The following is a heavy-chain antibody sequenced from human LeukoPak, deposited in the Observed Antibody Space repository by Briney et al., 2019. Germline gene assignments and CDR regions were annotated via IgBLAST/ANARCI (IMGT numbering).Heavy chain of an antibody. Sequence: ASVKVSCKASGYTFTGYYIHWVRQAPGQGLEWMGWISAYNGNTNYAQKLQGRVTMTTDTSTSTAYMELRSLRSDDTAVYYCARDEYYYDSSGYHDAFDIWGQGTMVTVSS. D-gene: IGHD3-22*01. V-gene: IGHV1-18*04. CDR1: GYTFTGYY. J-gene: IGHJ3*02. CDR3: ARDEYYYDSSGYHDAFDI. CDR2: ISAYNGNT.